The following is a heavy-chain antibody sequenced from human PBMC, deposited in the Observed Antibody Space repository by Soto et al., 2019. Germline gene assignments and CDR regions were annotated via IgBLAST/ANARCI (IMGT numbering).Heavy chain of an antibody. V-gene: IGHV1-69*02. CDR1: GDTFTFYS. Sequence: QVQLVQSGAEVKRPGSSVKVSCKASGDTFTFYSINWVRQAPGLGLEWMGRINPILSMSNYAQRSQGRVTXTXDXPTSTAYMELSSLRSEDTAIYYCASSYGSGYRAFDYWGQGALVTVSS. CDR2: INPILSMS. D-gene: IGHD3-10*01. CDR3: ASSYGSGYRAFDY. J-gene: IGHJ4*02.